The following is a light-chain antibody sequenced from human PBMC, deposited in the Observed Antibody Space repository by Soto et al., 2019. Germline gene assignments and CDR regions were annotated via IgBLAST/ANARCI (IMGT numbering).Light chain of an antibody. Sequence: QSVLTQPASVSGSPGQSITISCTGTSSDVGSYNLVSWYQQHPGKAPKLMIYEVTKRPSGVSNRFSGSESGNTASLTISGLEAEDEADYDCCSYAGSNVVFGGGTQLTVL. J-gene: IGLJ2*01. V-gene: IGLV2-23*02. CDR2: EVT. CDR3: CSYAGSNVV. CDR1: SSDVGSYNL.